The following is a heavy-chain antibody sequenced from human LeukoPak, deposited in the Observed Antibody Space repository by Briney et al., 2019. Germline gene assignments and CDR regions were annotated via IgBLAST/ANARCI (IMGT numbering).Heavy chain of an antibody. CDR2: ISGDGGST. CDR3: AKVGAYYYDSSGYYLWPLDY. J-gene: IGHJ4*02. V-gene: IGHV3-43*02. CDR1: GFTFDDYA. Sequence: PGGSLRLSCAASGFTFDDYAMHWVRQAPGKGLEWVSLISGDGGSTYYADSVKGRFTISRDNNKNSLYLQMNSLRTEDTALYYCAKVGAYYYDSSGYYLWPLDYWDQGTLVTVSS. D-gene: IGHD3-22*01.